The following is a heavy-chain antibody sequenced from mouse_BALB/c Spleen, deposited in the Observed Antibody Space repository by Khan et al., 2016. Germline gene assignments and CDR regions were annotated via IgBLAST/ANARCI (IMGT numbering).Heavy chain of an antibody. CDR1: GYTFTTYW. Sequence: VQLQESGAELARPGASVKLSCKASGYTFTTYWMQWVKQRPGQGLEWIGAIYPGDGDTRYTQKFKGKATLTADKSSSTAYMQLGSLSSEDSAVYYCARGNSYYDYDYWGQGTTLTVSS. D-gene: IGHD2-4*01. CDR3: ARGNSYYDYDY. CDR2: IYPGDGDT. V-gene: IGHV1-87*01. J-gene: IGHJ2*01.